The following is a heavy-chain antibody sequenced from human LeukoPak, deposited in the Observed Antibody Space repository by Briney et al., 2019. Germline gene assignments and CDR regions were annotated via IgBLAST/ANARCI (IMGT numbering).Heavy chain of an antibody. Sequence: GGSLRLSCSASGFTFSNYAMHWVRQAPGKGLEYVSAISSNGDSTYYADSVKGRFIISRDNSKNSLSLHMSSLRAEDTAVYYCVKSASSYGANWFDPWGQGTLVTVSS. V-gene: IGHV3-64D*09. D-gene: IGHD4/OR15-4a*01. CDR2: ISSNGDST. CDR1: GFTFSNYA. J-gene: IGHJ5*02. CDR3: VKSASSYGANWFDP.